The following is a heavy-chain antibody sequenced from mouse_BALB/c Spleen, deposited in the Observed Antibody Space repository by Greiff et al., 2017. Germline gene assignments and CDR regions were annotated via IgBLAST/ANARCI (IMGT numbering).Heavy chain of an antibody. CDR1: GFNINDSS. CDR3: AREGAYYDDYDYAMDY. CDR2: IDPANGNT. D-gene: IGHD2-13*01. V-gene: IGHV14-3*02. Sequence: EVKLLESGAEFVQPGASVKLSCTASGFNINDSSMHWVKQRPEQGLEWIGRIDPANGNTKYDPNFQGKVTITADTSSNTTYLQLSSLTSEDTAVYYCAREGAYYDDYDYAMDYWGQGTSVTVSS. J-gene: IGHJ4*01.